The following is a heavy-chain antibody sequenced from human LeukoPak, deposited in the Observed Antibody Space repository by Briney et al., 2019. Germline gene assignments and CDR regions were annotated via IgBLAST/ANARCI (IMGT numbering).Heavy chain of an antibody. CDR1: GFTFSSYW. CDR3: ARGYCSSTSCYTVGVFDI. V-gene: IGHV3-74*01. CDR2: INSDGSST. D-gene: IGHD2-2*02. J-gene: IGHJ3*02. Sequence: GGSLRLSCAASGFTFSSYWMHWVRQAPGKGLVWVSRINSDGSSTSYADSVKGRFTISRDNAKNTLYLQMNSLRAEDTAVYYCARGYCSSTSCYTVGVFDIWGQGTMVTVSS.